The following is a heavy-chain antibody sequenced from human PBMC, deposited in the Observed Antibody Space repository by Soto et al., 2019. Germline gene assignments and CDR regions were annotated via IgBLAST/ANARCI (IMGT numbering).Heavy chain of an antibody. J-gene: IGHJ4*02. CDR3: GTAFEY. V-gene: IGHV3-74*01. Sequence: EVHLVESGGGLVQPGGSLRLSCAASGFTYTNYWMHWVRQVPGKGLVWVSRINLDGSGTSYADSMKGRFTISRDNAKNTLYLQMNSLRAEDSAVYYCGTAFEYWGQGTLVTVSS. CDR1: GFTYTNYW. CDR2: INLDGSGT.